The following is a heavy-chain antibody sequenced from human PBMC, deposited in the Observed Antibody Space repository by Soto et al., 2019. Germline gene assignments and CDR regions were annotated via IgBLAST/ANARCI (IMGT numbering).Heavy chain of an antibody. D-gene: IGHD1-20*01. CDR3: ASVTGRTGSAFDI. CDR1: GFTFSSYA. Sequence: QVQLVESGEGVVRPGRSLRLYCAASGFTFSSYAMHWVRQAPGKGLEWVAVISYDGSNKYYADSVKGRFTISRDNSKNTLYLQMNSLRAEDTAVYYCASVTGRTGSAFDIWGQGTMVTVSS. V-gene: IGHV3-30-3*01. CDR2: ISYDGSNK. J-gene: IGHJ3*02.